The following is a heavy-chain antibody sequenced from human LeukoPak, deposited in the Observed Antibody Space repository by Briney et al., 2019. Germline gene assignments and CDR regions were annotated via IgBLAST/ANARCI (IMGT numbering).Heavy chain of an antibody. D-gene: IGHD1-1*01. CDR3: ARTTGGGNLFNP. Sequence: SQNLSLTCAISRDSVSSNSAAWNWIRQSPSRGLELLGSTYYRSKWYNEYAVSVKSRITINPDTSKNQFSLQLNSVTPEDTAVYYCARTTGGGNLFNPWGQGTLVTVSS. V-gene: IGHV6-1*01. J-gene: IGHJ5*02. CDR1: RDSVSSNSAA. CDR2: TYYRSKWYN.